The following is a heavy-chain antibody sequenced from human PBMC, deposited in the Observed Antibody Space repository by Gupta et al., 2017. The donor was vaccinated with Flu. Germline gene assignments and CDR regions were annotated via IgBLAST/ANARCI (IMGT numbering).Heavy chain of an antibody. CDR2: VRKKVNSYTT. CDR1: GFSFSDHY. CDR3: ARVAVVVPAAMDY. J-gene: IGHJ4*02. D-gene: IGHD2-2*01. V-gene: IGHV3-72*01. Sequence: EVQLVESGGGLVQPGGSLRLSCAASGFSFSDHYMDWVRQAPEKGLEWVARVRKKVNSYTTEYAASVKGRFTISRDDSKNSLFLQMDSLKTEDTAVYYCARVAVVVPAAMDYWGPGTLVTVSS.